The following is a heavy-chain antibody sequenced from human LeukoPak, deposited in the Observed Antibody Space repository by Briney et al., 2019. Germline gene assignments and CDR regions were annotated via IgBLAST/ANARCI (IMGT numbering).Heavy chain of an antibody. CDR3: AGGGDIIVVVAADAFDM. CDR1: GGTFSSYA. V-gene: IGHV1-69*04. Sequence: GASVKVSCKASGGTFSSYAISWVRQAPGQGLEWMGRIIPILGIANYAQKFQGRVTITADKSTSTAYMELSSLRSEDTAVYYCAGGGDIIVVVAADAFDMWGQGTMVTVSS. J-gene: IGHJ3*02. D-gene: IGHD2-15*01. CDR2: IIPILGIA.